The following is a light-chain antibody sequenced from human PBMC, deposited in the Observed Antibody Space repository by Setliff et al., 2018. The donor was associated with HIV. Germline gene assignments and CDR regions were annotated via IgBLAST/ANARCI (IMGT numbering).Light chain of an antibody. CDR2: DVS. J-gene: IGLJ1*01. CDR1: SSDVSTYNF. CDR3: SSYTSSTPLYV. V-gene: IGLV2-14*03. Sequence: QSVLTQPASVYGSPGQSITISCTGTSSDVSTYNFVSWYQQHPGKAPKLMIYDVSYRPSGVSNRFSGSKSGNTASLTISGLQAEDEADYYCSSYTSSTPLYVFGNGTKVTVL.